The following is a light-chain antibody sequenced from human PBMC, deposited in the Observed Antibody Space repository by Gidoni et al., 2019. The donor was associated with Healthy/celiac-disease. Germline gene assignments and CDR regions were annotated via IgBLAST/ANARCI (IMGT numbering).Light chain of an antibody. V-gene: IGKV1-5*01. CDR1: QSISSW. CDR3: QQYNSYSPYT. CDR2: DAS. Sequence: DIQMTTYPSTLSASVGDRVTITFRASQSISSWLAWYQQKPGKAPKLLIYDASSLESGVPSRFSGSGSGTEFTLTISSLQPDDFATYYCQQYNSYSPYTFGQGTKLEIK. J-gene: IGKJ2*01.